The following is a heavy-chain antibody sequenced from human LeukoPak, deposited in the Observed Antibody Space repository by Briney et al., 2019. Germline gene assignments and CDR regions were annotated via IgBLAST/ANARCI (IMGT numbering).Heavy chain of an antibody. Sequence: GGSLRLSCTASGFTFSIYSMNWVRQAPGKGLEWVSSISSSSSYIYYADSVEGRFTISRDNAKNSLYLQMNSLRAEDTAVYYCARDRFPPVAGNFDYWGQGTLVTVSS. CDR2: ISSSSSYI. CDR3: ARDRFPPVAGNFDY. J-gene: IGHJ4*02. CDR1: GFTFSIYS. D-gene: IGHD6-19*01. V-gene: IGHV3-21*01.